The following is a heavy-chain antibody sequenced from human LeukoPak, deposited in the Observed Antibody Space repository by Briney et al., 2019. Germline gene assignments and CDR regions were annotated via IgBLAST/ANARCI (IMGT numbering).Heavy chain of an antibody. V-gene: IGHV3-33*01. J-gene: IGHJ4*02. CDR3: ARDRVRGLFDY. D-gene: IGHD3-10*01. CDR2: IWYDGSNK. CDR1: GFTFSSYG. Sequence: GGSLRLSCAASGFTFSSYGMHWLRQAPGKGLEWVAVIWYDGSNKYYADSVKGRFTISRDNSKNTLYLQMNSLRAEDTAVYYCARDRVRGLFDYWGQGTLVTVSS.